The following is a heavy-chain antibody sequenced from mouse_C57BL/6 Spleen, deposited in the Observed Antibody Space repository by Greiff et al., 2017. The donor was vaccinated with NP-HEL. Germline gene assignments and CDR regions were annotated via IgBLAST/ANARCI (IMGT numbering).Heavy chain of an antibody. CDR2: IHPSDSDT. CDR1: GYTFTSYW. CDR3: ATPLYYDYGAY. J-gene: IGHJ3*01. D-gene: IGHD2-4*01. V-gene: IGHV1-74*01. Sequence: VQLQQPGAELVKPGASVKVSCKASGYTFTSYWMHWVKQRPGQGLEWIGRIHPSDSDTNYNQKFKGKATLTVDKSSSTAYMQLSSLTSEDAAVYYCATPLYYDYGAYWGQGTLVTVSA.